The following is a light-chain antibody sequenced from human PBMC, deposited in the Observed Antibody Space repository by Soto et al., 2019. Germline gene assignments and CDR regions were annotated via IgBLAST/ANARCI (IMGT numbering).Light chain of an antibody. V-gene: IGLV2-11*01. J-gene: IGLJ2*01. CDR1: AIYKY. CDR2: DVT. Sequence: QSVLTQPRSVSGSPGQLVTISCTGTAIYKYVSWYQQHPGKAPKLVIYDVTKRPSGVPDRFSGSKSGNTASLTISGLQADDEADYYCCSCADNYPPVVSGGGTKLTVL. CDR3: CSCADNYPPVV.